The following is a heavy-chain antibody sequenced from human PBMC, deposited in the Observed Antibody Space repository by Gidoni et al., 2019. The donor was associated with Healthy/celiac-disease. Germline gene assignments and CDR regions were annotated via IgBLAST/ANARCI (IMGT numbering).Heavy chain of an antibody. V-gene: IGHV4-39*01. Sequence: QLQLQKSGPGLVKPSETLSLTCSVSGDSFSSSNYYWGWIRQPPGKGLEWIGSIYYSGDNSYNPSLKSRVTISVDTSKNQFSLRLSSVIAADTAVYYCARGERNYDFWSGYYTGAFDFWGQGTLVTVSS. J-gene: IGHJ4*02. CDR1: GDSFSSSNYY. CDR3: ARGERNYDFWSGYYTGAFDF. D-gene: IGHD3-3*01. CDR2: IYYSGDN.